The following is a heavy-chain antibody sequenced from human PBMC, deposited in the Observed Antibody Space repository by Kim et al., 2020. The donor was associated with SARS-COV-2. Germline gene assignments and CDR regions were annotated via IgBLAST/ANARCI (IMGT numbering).Heavy chain of an antibody. D-gene: IGHD2-21*01. CDR2: IYASGRT. V-gene: IGHV4-4*07. Sequence: SETLSLTCTVSGGSINSYYCSWIRQPAGKGLEWIGRIYASGRTIYNPSPKSRVTMSVDRPKNQFSLMRSSWTAADPAMYYCARAADRGGDCNVRGFDLWG. CDR1: GGSINSYY. CDR3: ARAADRGGDCNVRGFDL. J-gene: IGHJ5*02.